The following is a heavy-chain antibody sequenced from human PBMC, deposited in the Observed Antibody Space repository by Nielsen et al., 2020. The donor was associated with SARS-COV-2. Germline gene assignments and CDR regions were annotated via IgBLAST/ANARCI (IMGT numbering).Heavy chain of an antibody. J-gene: IGHJ4*02. CDR3: ARGDAYSSSWPPFDH. D-gene: IGHD6-13*01. CDR1: GDSISSRSYS. Sequence: SETLSLTCTVSGDSISSRSYSWGWIRQSPGKGLEWIGSMFYSGSTYYNPSLKSRVTISVDTSKNQFSLKLTSVTAADTAVYYCARGDAYSSSWPPFDHWGQGTLVTVSS. V-gene: IGHV4-39*07. CDR2: MFYSGST.